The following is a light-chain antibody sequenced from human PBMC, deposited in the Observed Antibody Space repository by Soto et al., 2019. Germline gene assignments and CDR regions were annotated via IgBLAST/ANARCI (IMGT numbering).Light chain of an antibody. J-gene: IGKJ1*01. Sequence: EIVLTQSPATLSLSPGERATLSCRASQSVSSYLAWYQQKPGQAPRLLIYDAFNRATGIPARFSGSGSGTDFTLTISSLEPEDFAVYYCQQRSNRRTGGQGTKVEI. V-gene: IGKV3-11*01. CDR3: QQRSNRRT. CDR1: QSVSSY. CDR2: DAF.